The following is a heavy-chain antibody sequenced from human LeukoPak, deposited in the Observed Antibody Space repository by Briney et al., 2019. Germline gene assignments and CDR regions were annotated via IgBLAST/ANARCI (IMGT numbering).Heavy chain of an antibody. Sequence: SGGSLRLSCAASGFTFSSYAMSWVRQAPGKGLGWVSAISGSGGSTYYADSVKGRFTISRDNSKNTLYLQMNSLRAKDRAVYYCAKDRITMVRGVTKYYFDHGSQATLVTVSS. CDR2: ISGSGGST. V-gene: IGHV3-23*01. CDR1: GFTFSSYA. D-gene: IGHD3-10*01. J-gene: IGHJ4*02. CDR3: AKDRITMVRGVTKYYFDH.